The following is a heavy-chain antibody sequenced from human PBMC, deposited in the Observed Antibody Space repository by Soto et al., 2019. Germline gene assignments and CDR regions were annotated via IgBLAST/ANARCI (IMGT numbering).Heavy chain of an antibody. J-gene: IGHJ4*02. CDR1: GQSFSGHS. CDR3: ARGSGIVALPGELEDVNYDY. V-gene: IGHV4-34*01. Sequence: QVQLQQWGARLVKPSETLSLSCAVYGQSFSGHSWAWIRQPPGKGLEWIGEINESGSTYYNPSLKSRGTISTDTSKNQFSLKLSSVSAADTAAYFCARGSGIVALPGELEDVNYDYWGQGTLVNVSS. CDR2: INESGST. D-gene: IGHD1-1*01.